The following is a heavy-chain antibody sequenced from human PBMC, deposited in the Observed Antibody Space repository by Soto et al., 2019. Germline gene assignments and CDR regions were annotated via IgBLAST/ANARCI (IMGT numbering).Heavy chain of an antibody. CDR2: INPNSGGT. CDR1: GYTFTGYY. V-gene: IGHV1-2*02. J-gene: IGHJ6*02. CDR3: ARVPTTDYYYGMDV. Sequence: ASVKVSCKASGYTFTGYYMHWVRQAPGQGLEWMGWINPNSGGTNYAQKFQGRVTMTRDTSISTAYMELSRLRSDDTAVYYCARVPTTDYYYGMDVWGQGTTVTVSS. D-gene: IGHD4-4*01.